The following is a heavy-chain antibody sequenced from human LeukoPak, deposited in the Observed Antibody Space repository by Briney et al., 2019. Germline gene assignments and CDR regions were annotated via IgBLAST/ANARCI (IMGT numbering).Heavy chain of an antibody. CDR1: GFTFSSYG. J-gene: IGHJ4*02. D-gene: IGHD6-6*01. CDR2: IRYDGSNK. V-gene: IGHV3-30*02. CDR3: AKDVSLAAGPDY. Sequence: PGGSLRLSCAASGFTFSSYGMHWVRQAPGKGLEWVAFIRYDGSNKYYADPVKGRFTISRDNSENTLYLQMNSLRAEDTAVYYCAKDVSLAAGPDYWGQGTLVTVSS.